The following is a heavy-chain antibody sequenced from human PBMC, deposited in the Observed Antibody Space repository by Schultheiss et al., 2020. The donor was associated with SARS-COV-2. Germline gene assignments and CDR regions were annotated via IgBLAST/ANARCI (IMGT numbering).Heavy chain of an antibody. V-gene: IGHV3-30-3*01. CDR3: AKAAFDSSGYYPPGFVYFDY. CDR1: GFTFSSYA. D-gene: IGHD3-22*01. CDR2: ISYDGSNK. J-gene: IGHJ4*02. Sequence: GGSLRLSCAASGFTFSSYAMGWVRQAPGKGLEWVAVISYDGSNKYYADSVKGRFTISRDNSKNTLYLQMNSLRAEDTAVYYCAKAAFDSSGYYPPGFVYFDYWGQGTLVTVSS.